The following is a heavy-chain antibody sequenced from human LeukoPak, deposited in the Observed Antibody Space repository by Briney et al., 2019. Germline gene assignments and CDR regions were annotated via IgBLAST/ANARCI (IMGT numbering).Heavy chain of an antibody. CDR1: GGSISSYY. CDR2: IYYSGST. J-gene: IGHJ5*02. D-gene: IGHD6-19*01. Sequence: RTSETLSLTCTVSGGSISSYYWSWIRQPPGKGLEWIGYIYYSGSTNHNPSLKSRVTISVDTSKNQFSLKLSSVTAADTAVYYCASLAVAGMGGWFDPWGQGTLVTVSS. CDR3: ASLAVAGMGGWFDP. V-gene: IGHV4-59*08.